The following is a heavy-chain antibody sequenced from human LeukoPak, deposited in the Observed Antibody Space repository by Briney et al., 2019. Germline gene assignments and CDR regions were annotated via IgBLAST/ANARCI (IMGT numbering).Heavy chain of an antibody. D-gene: IGHD5-24*01. J-gene: IGHJ4*02. CDR1: GFTFSNSA. Sequence: GGSLRLTCAASGFTFSNSAMSWVRQPPGKGLEWVSFINNSGTNTNYADSVKGRFTISRDNSKKTLYLQMNSLGAEDTAVYYCAKDRWVQFRGNPDCWGQGTLVTVSS. CDR2: INNSGTNT. CDR3: AKDRWVQFRGNPDC. V-gene: IGHV3-23*03.